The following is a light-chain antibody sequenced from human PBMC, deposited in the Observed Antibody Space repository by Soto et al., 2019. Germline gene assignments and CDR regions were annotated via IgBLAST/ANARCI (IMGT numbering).Light chain of an antibody. Sequence: QSVLREPPSASGTPGQRFTISCSGSSSNIGSNTVNWYQQLPGTAPKLLIYSNNQRPSGVPDRFSGSKSGTSASLAISGLQSEDDADYYCAAWDDSLNGYVFGTGTKVTVL. CDR2: SNN. CDR1: SSNIGSNT. V-gene: IGLV1-44*01. J-gene: IGLJ1*01. CDR3: AAWDDSLNGYV.